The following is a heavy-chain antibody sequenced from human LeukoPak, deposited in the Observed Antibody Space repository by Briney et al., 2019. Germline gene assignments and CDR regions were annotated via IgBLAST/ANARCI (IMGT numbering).Heavy chain of an antibody. D-gene: IGHD6-13*01. V-gene: IGHV4-59*08. CDR3: ARGVAAAGQYYFDY. CDR2: IYYSGST. J-gene: IGHJ4*02. Sequence: PSETLSLTCTVSGGSISSYYWSWIRQPPGKGLEWIGFIYYSGSTNYNPSLKSRVTISVDTSKNQFSLKLSSVTAADTAVYYCARGVAAAGQYYFDYWGQGTLVTVSS. CDR1: GGSISSYY.